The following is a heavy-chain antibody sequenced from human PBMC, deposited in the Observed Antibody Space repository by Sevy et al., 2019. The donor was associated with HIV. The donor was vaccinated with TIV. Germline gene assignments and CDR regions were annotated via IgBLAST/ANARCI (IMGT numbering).Heavy chain of an antibody. D-gene: IGHD2-15*01. CDR2: IKEDGSDK. J-gene: IGHJ4*02. V-gene: IGHV3-7*01. CDR1: GFTFSNYW. CDR3: VRDGLASATDFDY. Sequence: GGYLRLSCEVSGFTFSNYWMTWVRQAPGKGLEWMANIKEDGSDKYYGDSVKGRFSLSRDNVKNSLYLQMDSLRAEDTSEYYCVRDGLASATDFDYWGQGTLVTVSS.